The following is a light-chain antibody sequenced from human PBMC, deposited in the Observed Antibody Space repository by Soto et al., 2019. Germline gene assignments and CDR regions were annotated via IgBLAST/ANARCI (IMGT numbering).Light chain of an antibody. J-gene: IGKJ4*01. CDR1: QSVSSNY. CDR3: QQYDSSPLT. V-gene: IGKV3-20*01. Sequence: EIVLTQSPGTLSLSPGERATLSCRASQSVSSNYLAWYQQKLGRAPRLLIYGASNRATGIPDRFSGSGSGTDFTLTISRLEPEDFAIYYCQQYDSSPLTFGEGTKVEIK. CDR2: GAS.